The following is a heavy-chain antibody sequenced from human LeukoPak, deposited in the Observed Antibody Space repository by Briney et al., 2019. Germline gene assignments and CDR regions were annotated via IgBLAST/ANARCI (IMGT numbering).Heavy chain of an antibody. V-gene: IGHV1-18*01. CDR1: GYTFTSYG. D-gene: IGHD2-2*01. CDR2: INAYNGNT. Sequence: GASVKVSCKASGYTFTSYGISWVRQAPGQGREWMGWINAYNGNTNYAQKLQGRVTMTTDKSTSTAYMELRSLRSDDTAVYYCARDRGLVVVPAADYWGQGTLVTVSS. CDR3: ARDRGLVVVPAADY. J-gene: IGHJ4*02.